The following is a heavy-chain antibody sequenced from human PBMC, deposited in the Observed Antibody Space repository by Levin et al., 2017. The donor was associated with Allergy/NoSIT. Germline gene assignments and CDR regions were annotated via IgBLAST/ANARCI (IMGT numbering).Heavy chain of an antibody. CDR3: ARDVGGWYFDV. CDR2: ISYSGSNT. V-gene: IGHV3-11*01. Sequence: LSLTCAASGFTFSDYFMTWIRQAPGKGLEWVSYISYSGSNTYYADSVKGRFTISRDNGEKSLFLEMNSLRPEDTAVYYCARDVGGWYFDVWGRGTLVSVSS. J-gene: IGHJ2*01. D-gene: IGHD4-23*01. CDR1: GFTFSDYF.